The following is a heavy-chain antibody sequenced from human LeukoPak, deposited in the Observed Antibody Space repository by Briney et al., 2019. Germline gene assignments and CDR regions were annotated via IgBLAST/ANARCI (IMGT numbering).Heavy chain of an antibody. D-gene: IGHD3-22*01. Sequence: PGGSLRLSCAASGFTFSIYWTHWVRQAPGKGLVWVSRINSDGSSTNYADSVRGRFTISRDNAKNTVYLQMNSLRAEDTAVYYCATTMSGLNPWGQGTLVTVSS. V-gene: IGHV3-74*01. J-gene: IGHJ5*02. CDR2: INSDGSST. CDR3: ATTMSGLNP. CDR1: GFTFSIYW.